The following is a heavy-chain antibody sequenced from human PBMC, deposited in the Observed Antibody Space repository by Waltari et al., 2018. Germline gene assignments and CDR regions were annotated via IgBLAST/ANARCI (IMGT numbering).Heavy chain of an antibody. V-gene: IGHV1-69-2*01. CDR2: VDPEDGET. D-gene: IGHD1-26*01. CDR1: GYTFTDYY. J-gene: IGHJ6*03. Sequence: EVQLVQSGAEVKKPGATVKISCKASGYTFTDYYMHWVQQAPGKGLEWMGRVDPEDGETIDAEKFQGRVTITADTSTDTAYMELSSLRSEDTAVYYCATGIRWELLGYYYYYMDVWGKGTTVTVSS. CDR3: ATGIRWELLGYYYYYMDV.